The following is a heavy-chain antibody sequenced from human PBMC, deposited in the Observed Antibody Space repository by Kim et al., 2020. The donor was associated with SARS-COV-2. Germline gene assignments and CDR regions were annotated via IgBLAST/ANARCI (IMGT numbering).Heavy chain of an antibody. Sequence: ASVKVSCKASGYTFTSYDINWVRQATGQGLEWMGWMNPNSGNTGYAQKFQGRVTMTQNTSISTAYMELSSLRSEDTAVYYCARGGCSSTSCYNWFDPWGQGTLVTVSS. CDR3: ARGGCSSTSCYNWFDP. CDR1: GYTFTSYD. V-gene: IGHV1-8*01. J-gene: IGHJ5*02. CDR2: MNPNSGNT. D-gene: IGHD2-2*01.